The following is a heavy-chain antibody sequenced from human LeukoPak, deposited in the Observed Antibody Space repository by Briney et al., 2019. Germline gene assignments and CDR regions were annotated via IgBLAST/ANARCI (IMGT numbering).Heavy chain of an antibody. J-gene: IGHJ4*02. CDR2: IYTSGST. CDR3: AREIRTIGSSGWYPDY. Sequence: ASETLSLTCTVSGGSISSYYWSWIRQPAGKGLEWIGRIYTSGSTNYNPSLKSRVTMSVDTSKNQFSLKLSSVTAADTAVYYCAREIRTIGSSGWYPDYWGQGTLVTVSS. CDR1: GGSISSYY. V-gene: IGHV4-4*07. D-gene: IGHD6-19*01.